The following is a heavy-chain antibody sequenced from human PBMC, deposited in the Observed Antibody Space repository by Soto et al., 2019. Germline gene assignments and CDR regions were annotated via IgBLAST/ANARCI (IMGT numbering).Heavy chain of an antibody. V-gene: IGHV1-69*12. CDR3: AREGGSGSYLYYAMDV. CDR2: IIPSFGTA. Sequence: QVQLVQSGAEMKKPGSSVKVSCKASGGTFSSYAISWVRQAPGQGLEWMGGIIPSFGTANYAQKFQGRVTITADESTSTAYMELSSLRSEDTAVYYCAREGGSGSYLYYAMDVWGQGTTVTVSS. D-gene: IGHD3-10*01. J-gene: IGHJ6*02. CDR1: GGTFSSYA.